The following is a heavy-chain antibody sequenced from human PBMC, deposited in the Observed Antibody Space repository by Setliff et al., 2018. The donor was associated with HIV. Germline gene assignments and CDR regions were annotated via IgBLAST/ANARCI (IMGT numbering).Heavy chain of an antibody. Sequence: SETLSLTCTVSGGSISSSNYYWGWIRQPPGKGLEWIGSIYYSGSTNYNPSLTSRVTISVDTSKNHFSLKLTSVTAADTAVYYCARAEMATIVAFDIWGQGTMVTVSS. J-gene: IGHJ3*02. D-gene: IGHD5-12*01. CDR2: IYYSGST. V-gene: IGHV4-39*07. CDR3: ARAEMATIVAFDI. CDR1: GGSISSSNYY.